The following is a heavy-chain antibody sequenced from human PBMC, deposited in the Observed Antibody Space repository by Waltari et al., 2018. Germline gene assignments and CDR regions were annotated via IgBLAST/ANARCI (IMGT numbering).Heavy chain of an antibody. Sequence: QVQLQESGPGLVKPSETLSLTCTVSGGALSSYYWSWIRQPPGKGLEWIGYIYYSGSTNYNPSLKSRVTISVDTSKNQFSLKLSSVTAADTAVYYCARDYDDDAFDIWGQGTMVTVSS. CDR3: ARDYDDDAFDI. V-gene: IGHV4-59*01. CDR1: GGALSSYY. CDR2: IYYSGST. J-gene: IGHJ3*02. D-gene: IGHD3-3*01.